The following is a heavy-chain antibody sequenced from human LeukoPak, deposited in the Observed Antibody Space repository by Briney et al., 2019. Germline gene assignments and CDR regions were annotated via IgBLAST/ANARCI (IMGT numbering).Heavy chain of an antibody. CDR2: ITSSGTYI. CDR1: GFTFSDYS. CDR3: ARDRANIVVVSASEY. V-gene: IGHV3-21*01. J-gene: IGHJ4*02. D-gene: IGHD2-21*01. Sequence: GGSLRLSCAASGFTFSDYSMNWVRQAPGKGLEWVSSITSSGTYIYYADSVKGRFTISRDNAKNSLYLQMNSLRAEDTAVYYCARDRANIVVVSASEYWGQGTLVTVSS.